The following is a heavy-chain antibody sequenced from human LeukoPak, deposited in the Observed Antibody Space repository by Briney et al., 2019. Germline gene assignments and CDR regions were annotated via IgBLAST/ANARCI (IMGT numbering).Heavy chain of an antibody. V-gene: IGHV3-23*01. D-gene: IGHD2-2*01. CDR1: GFTFSDYY. Sequence: GGSLRLSCAASGFTFSDYYMSWIRQAPGKGLEWVSAISGSGGSTYYADSVKGRFTISRDNSKNTLYLQMNSLRAEDTAVYYCAKGGYIVVVGWGQGTLVTVSS. J-gene: IGHJ4*02. CDR3: AKGGYIVVVG. CDR2: ISGSGGST.